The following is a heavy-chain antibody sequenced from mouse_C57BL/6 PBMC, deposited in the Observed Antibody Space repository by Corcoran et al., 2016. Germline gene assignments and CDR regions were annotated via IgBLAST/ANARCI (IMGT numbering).Heavy chain of an antibody. J-gene: IGHJ2*01. Sequence: EVQLQQSGPELVKPGASVKISCKASGYTFTDYYMNWVKQSHGKSLEWIGDINPNNGGTSYNQKFKGKATLTVDKSSSTAYMELRSLTSEDSAVYYCAREALTYYFDYWGQGTTLTVSS. CDR2: INPNNGGT. CDR1: GYTFTDYY. V-gene: IGHV1-26*01. CDR3: AREALTYYFDY.